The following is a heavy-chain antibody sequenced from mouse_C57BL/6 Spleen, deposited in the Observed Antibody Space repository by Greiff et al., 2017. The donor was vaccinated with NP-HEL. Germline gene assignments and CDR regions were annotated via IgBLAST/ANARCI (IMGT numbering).Heavy chain of an antibody. Sequence: DVQLQESGPGLVKPSQSLSLTCSVTGYSITSGYYWNWIRQFPGNKLEWMGYISYDGSTNYNPSLKNRISITRDTSKNQFFLKLNSVTTEDTATYDCARDHSPGYERIYYFDYWGQGTTLTVSS. J-gene: IGHJ2*01. CDR1: GYSITSGYY. CDR3: ARDHSPGYERIYYFDY. CDR2: ISYDGST. D-gene: IGHD3-2*02. V-gene: IGHV3-6*01.